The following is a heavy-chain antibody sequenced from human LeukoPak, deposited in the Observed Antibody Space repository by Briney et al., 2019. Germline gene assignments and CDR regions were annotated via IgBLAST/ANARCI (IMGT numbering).Heavy chain of an antibody. CDR2: ITSGSSTI. V-gene: IGHV3-48*04. Sequence: GGSPRLSCAASDFTFSSYTIHWVRQAPGKGLECVSDITSGSSTIDDADSVKRRFIISRDNAKKSLYLQMKSLRAEDTAVYYCARETYVGATFDPWGQGILVLVSS. D-gene: IGHD3-16*01. J-gene: IGHJ5*02. CDR3: ARETYVGATFDP. CDR1: DFTFSSYT.